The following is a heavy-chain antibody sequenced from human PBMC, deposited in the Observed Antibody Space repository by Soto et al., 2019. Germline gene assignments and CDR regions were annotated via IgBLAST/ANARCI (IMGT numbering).Heavy chain of an antibody. CDR2: ISGSGGST. CDR3: AKDVDSGYDANDY. J-gene: IGHJ4*02. D-gene: IGHD5-12*01. V-gene: IGHV3-23*01. CDR1: GFTFSNYA. Sequence: EVQLLESGGGLVQPGGSLRLSCAASGFTFSNYAMSWVRQVPGKGLEWVSAISGSGGSTYYADSVKGRFTISRDNSKNTLYLQMNSLRAEDTAVYYCAKDVDSGYDANDYWGQGTLVTVSS.